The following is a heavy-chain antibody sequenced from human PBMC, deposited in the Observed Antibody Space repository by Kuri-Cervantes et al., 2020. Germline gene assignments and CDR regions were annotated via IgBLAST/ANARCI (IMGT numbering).Heavy chain of an antibody. D-gene: IGHD1-26*01. V-gene: IGHV1-3*01. CDR1: GYTFTSYA. Sequence: ASVKVSCKASGYTFTSYAMHWVRQAPGQRLEWMGWINAGNGNTKYSQKFQGRVTITRDTSISTAYMELSSLTSEDTAVYYCARGGVGRRRAFQHWGQGTLVTVSS. CDR2: INAGNGNT. J-gene: IGHJ1*01. CDR3: ARGGVGRRRAFQH.